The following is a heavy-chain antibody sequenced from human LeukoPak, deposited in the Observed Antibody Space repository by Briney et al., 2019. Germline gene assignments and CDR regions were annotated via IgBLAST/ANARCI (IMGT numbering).Heavy chain of an antibody. CDR3: AGASWIGEWVR. CDR1: GLTFSTYR. Sequence: PGGSLRLSCAASGLTFSTYRFTWVRQAPGKGLEWLSYINSRSTAIYYADSVKGRFTISRDNAKNSVYLQMSSLRDEDTAVYYCAGASWIGEWVRWGQGTLVTVSS. CDR2: INSRSTAI. V-gene: IGHV3-48*02. J-gene: IGHJ4*02. D-gene: IGHD3-10*01.